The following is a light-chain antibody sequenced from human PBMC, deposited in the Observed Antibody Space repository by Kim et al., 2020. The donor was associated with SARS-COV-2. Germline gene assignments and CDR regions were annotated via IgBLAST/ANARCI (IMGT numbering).Light chain of an antibody. J-gene: IGLJ3*02. Sequence: SVALGQTARITCGGNNIGSKNVHWYQQKPGQAPVLVIYRDNNRPSGIPERFSGSNSGNTATLTISRAQVGDEADYYCQVWDSSTGVFGGGTQLTVL. V-gene: IGLV3-9*01. CDR2: RDN. CDR3: QVWDSSTGV. CDR1: NIGSKN.